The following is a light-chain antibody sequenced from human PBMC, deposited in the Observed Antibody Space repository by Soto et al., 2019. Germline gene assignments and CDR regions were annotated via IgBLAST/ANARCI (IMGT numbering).Light chain of an antibody. CDR1: QSVSSSY. Sequence: EIVLTQSAGTLSLSAGERATLSCGASQSVSSSYLAWYQQKPGQAPRLLIYDASRRATGIPDRFSGSGYGTDFTLTISRLEPEDFAVYFCQHYDSSPLTFGGGTKVDIK. CDR2: DAS. V-gene: IGKV3-20*01. CDR3: QHYDSSPLT. J-gene: IGKJ4*01.